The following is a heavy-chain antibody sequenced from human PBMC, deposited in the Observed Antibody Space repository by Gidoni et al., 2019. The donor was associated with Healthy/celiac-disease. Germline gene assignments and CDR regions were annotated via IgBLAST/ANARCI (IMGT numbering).Heavy chain of an antibody. J-gene: IGHJ6*02. CDR1: GGSISSYY. Sequence: QVQLQESGPGLVKPSETLSLTCTVSGGSISSYYWSWIRQPPGKGLEWIGYIYYSGSTNYNPSLKSRVTISVDTSKSQFSLKLSSVTAADTAVYYCARDLYADYYYGMDVWGQGTTVTVSS. D-gene: IGHD4-17*01. V-gene: IGHV4-59*01. CDR3: ARDLYADYYYGMDV. CDR2: IYYSGST.